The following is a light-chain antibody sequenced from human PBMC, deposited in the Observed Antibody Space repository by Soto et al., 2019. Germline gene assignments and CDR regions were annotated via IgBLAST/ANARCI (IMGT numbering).Light chain of an antibody. CDR1: SSNLGAPYD. Sequence: QYVLTQPASLSGAPGQTVIISCSGSSSNLGAPYDVNWFRQLPGTVPRLLIYGNNNRPSGVPDRFSGSKSGTSASLAITGLQAEDEADYYCQSYDSSLSGYVFGTGTKVNVL. CDR3: QSYDSSLSGYV. CDR2: GNN. V-gene: IGLV1-40*01. J-gene: IGLJ1*01.